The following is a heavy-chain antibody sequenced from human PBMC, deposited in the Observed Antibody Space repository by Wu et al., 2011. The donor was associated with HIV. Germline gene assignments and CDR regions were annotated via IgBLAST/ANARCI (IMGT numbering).Heavy chain of an antibody. J-gene: IGHJ4*01. Sequence: QVQLVQSGAELKKPGASVKVSCEASGYSFTDHHIHWVRQAPGQGLEWLGWMNPNNGDAAYAQTFLGRVTMTRDTSINTAYMDLSRLTSDDTALYYCARDDGKFKPSGLDFWGHGTWSPSLQ. CDR1: GYSFTDHH. CDR2: MNPNNGDA. V-gene: IGHV1-2*02. D-gene: IGHD1-1*01. CDR3: ARDDGKFKPSGLDF.